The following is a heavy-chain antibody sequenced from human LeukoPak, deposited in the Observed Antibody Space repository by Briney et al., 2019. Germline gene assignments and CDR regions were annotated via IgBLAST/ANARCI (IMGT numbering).Heavy chain of an antibody. CDR1: GGSISSGGYS. V-gene: IGHV4-30-2*01. J-gene: IGHJ5*02. CDR3: ARGLWFGEFDP. D-gene: IGHD3-10*01. Sequence: SETLSLTCAVSGGSISSGGYSWSWIRQPPGKGLEWIGYIYHSGSTYYNPSLKSRVTISVDRSKNQFSLKLSSVTAADTAVYYCARGLWFGEFDPWGQGTLVTVSS. CDR2: IYHSGST.